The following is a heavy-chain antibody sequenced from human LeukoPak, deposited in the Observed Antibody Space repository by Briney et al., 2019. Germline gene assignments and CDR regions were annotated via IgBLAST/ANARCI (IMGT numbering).Heavy chain of an antibody. CDR2: IYYSGST. D-gene: IGHD6-13*01. CDR1: GGSISSYY. J-gene: IGHJ6*02. CDR3: ARGYRSSWDLGFYGMDV. Sequence: SETLSLTCTVSGGSISSYYWSWIRQPPGKGLEWIGFIYYSGSTNYNSLLKSRVTISIDTSKNQFSLKLRSVTAADTAVYYCARGYRSSWDLGFYGMDVWGLGTTVTVSS. V-gene: IGHV4-59*08.